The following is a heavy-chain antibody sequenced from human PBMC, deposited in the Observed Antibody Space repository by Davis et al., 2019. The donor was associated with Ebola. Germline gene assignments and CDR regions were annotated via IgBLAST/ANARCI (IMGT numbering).Heavy chain of an antibody. CDR2: IYYSGST. CDR3: ARGMKGLGFDY. V-gene: IGHV4-61*01. Sequence: PSETLSLTCTVSGGPVSSGSYHWSWIRQPPGKGLEWIGYIYYSGSTNYNPSLKSRVTISVDTSKNQFSLKLSSVTAADTAVYYCARGMKGLGFDYWGQGTLVTVSS. CDR1: GGPVSSGSYH. J-gene: IGHJ4*02. D-gene: IGHD2-15*01.